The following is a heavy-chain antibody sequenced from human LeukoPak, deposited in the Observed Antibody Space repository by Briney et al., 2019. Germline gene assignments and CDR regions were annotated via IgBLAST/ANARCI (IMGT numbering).Heavy chain of an antibody. J-gene: IGHJ2*01. V-gene: IGHV3-21*04. CDR2: ISSSSSYI. CDR3: AKDLSGYGPYWYFDL. Sequence: GGSLRLSCAASGFTFSTYGMSWVRQAPGKGLEWVSSISSSSSYIYYADSVKGRFTISRDNSKNTLYLQMNNLRAEDSAVYYCAKDLSGYGPYWYFDLWGRGTLVTVSS. CDR1: GFTFSTYG. D-gene: IGHD5-12*01.